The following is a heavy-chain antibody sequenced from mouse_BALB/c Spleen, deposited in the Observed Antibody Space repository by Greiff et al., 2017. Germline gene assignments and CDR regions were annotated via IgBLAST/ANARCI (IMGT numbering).Heavy chain of an antibody. D-gene: IGHD2-10*02. CDR2: INPSTGYT. CDR1: GYTFTSYW. CDR3: ARGQYGNSYYYAMDY. V-gene: IGHV1-7*01. J-gene: IGHJ4*01. Sequence: VQLVESGAELAKPGASVKMSCKASGYTFTSYWMHWVKQRPGQGLEWIGYINPSTGYTEYNQKFKDKATLTADKSSSTAYMQLSSLTSEDSAVYYCARGQYGNSYYYAMDYWGQGTSVTVSS.